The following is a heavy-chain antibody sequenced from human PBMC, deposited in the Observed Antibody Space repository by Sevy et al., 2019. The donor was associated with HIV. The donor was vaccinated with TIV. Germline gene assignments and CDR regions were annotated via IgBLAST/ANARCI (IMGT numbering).Heavy chain of an antibody. V-gene: IGHV3-49*04. CDR2: IRSKANGGTT. Sequence: GGSLRLSCTASGFTFGDYAMSWVRQAPGKGLEWVGYIRSKANGGTTEYAASVKGRFTISRDDSKSNAQLKMNSLKTEDAAVYYCTRLRGLGAFDIWGQGTMVTVSS. CDR3: TRLRGLGAFDI. CDR1: GFTFGDYA. J-gene: IGHJ3*02. D-gene: IGHD5-12*01.